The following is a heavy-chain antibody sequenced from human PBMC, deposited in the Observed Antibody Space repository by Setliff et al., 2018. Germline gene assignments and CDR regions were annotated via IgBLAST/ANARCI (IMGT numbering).Heavy chain of an antibody. CDR2: ISADNGKT. CDR3: ARGPPDFVVVPAAAKFDY. Sequence: GASVKVSCKASGYTFTSFDISWVRQAPGQGLEWMGWISADNGKTSFAQKYQGRVTMTTDTPTSTAYMELRSLRTDDTAVYYCARGPPDFVVVPAAAKFDYWGQGTLVTVSS. D-gene: IGHD2-2*01. J-gene: IGHJ4*02. V-gene: IGHV1-18*01. CDR1: GYTFTSFD.